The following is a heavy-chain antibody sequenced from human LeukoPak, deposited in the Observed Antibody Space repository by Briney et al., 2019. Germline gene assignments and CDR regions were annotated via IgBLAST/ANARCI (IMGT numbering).Heavy chain of an antibody. D-gene: IGHD4-11*01. Sequence: GASVKVFCKASGYTFTRYGISWVRQAPGQGLEWMGWISAYNGNTNYVQKLQGRVTMTTDTSTSTAYMELRSLRSDDTAVYYCARRSNYEDWFDPWGQGTLVTVSS. CDR2: ISAYNGNT. CDR1: GYTFTRYG. CDR3: ARRSNYEDWFDP. V-gene: IGHV1-18*01. J-gene: IGHJ5*02.